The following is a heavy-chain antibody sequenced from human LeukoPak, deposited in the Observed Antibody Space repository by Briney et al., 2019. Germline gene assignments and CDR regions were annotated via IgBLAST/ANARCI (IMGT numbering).Heavy chain of an antibody. CDR1: GFTFSSYA. V-gene: IGHV3-23*01. J-gene: IGHJ4*02. CDR2: ISGSGGST. D-gene: IGHD3-3*02. CDR3: AKDLASGGNFDY. Sequence: GGSLRLSCAASGFTFSSYAMSWVRQAPGKGLEWVSAISGSGGSTYYADSVKGRFTISRDNSKNTLYLQMSSLRAEDTAVYYCAKDLASGGNFDYWGQGTLVTVSS.